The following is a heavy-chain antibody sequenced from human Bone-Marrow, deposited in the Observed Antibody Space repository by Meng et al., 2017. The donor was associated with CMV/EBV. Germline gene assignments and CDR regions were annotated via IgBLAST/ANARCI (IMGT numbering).Heavy chain of an antibody. V-gene: IGHV3-48*04. CDR2: ISSSSSTI. CDR3: ARLPDSSSSYYYYGMDF. Sequence: GESLKISCAASGFTFSSYSMNWVRQAPGKGLEWVSYISSSSSTIYYADSVKGRFTISRDNAKNSLYLQMNSLRAEDTAVYYCARLPDSSSSYYYYGMDFWGQGTTVTVSS. J-gene: IGHJ6*02. D-gene: IGHD6-13*01. CDR1: GFTFSSYS.